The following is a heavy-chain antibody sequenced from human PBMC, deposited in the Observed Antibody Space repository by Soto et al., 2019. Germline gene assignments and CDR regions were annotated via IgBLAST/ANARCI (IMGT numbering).Heavy chain of an antibody. CDR1: GGSISRGGYY. D-gene: IGHD6-19*01. CDR2: IYYSGST. CDR3: TRLIALAGLDAFDT. V-gene: IGHV4-31*03. Sequence: SETLSLPCTVSGGSISRGGYYWSWIRQHPGKGLEWIGYIYYSGSTYYNPSLKSRVTISVDTSKNQFSLKLSSVTAADTAVYYCTRLIALAGLDAFDTWGQGTMVTV. J-gene: IGHJ3*02.